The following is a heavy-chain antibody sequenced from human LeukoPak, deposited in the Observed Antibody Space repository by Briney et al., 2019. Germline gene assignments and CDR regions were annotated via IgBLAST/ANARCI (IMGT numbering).Heavy chain of an antibody. D-gene: IGHD5-18*01. Sequence: PSETLSLTCTVSGGSINSSSYYWGWIRQPPGKGLEWIGSIFYNGNIYYNPSLKSRVTISVDTSKNQFSLKLSSVTAADTAVYYCARTTEGGYSYGYFYYYYMDVWGKGTTVTISS. J-gene: IGHJ6*03. CDR3: ARTTEGGYSYGYFYYYYMDV. V-gene: IGHV4-39*07. CDR2: IFYNGNI. CDR1: GGSINSSSYY.